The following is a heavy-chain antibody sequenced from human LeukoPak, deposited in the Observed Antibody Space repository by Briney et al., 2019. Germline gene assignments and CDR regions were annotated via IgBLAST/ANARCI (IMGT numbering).Heavy chain of an antibody. CDR1: GFTFSSYA. Sequence: GGSVRLSCAASGFTFSSYAMSWVRQAPGKGLEWVSSISDSGGSTFYADSVKGRFTISRDNSKNTLYLQMNSLRAEDTAVYSCAKDQHMVRGLMPDYWGQGTLVTVSS. J-gene: IGHJ4*02. CDR2: ISDSGGST. CDR3: AKDQHMVRGLMPDY. D-gene: IGHD3-10*01. V-gene: IGHV3-23*01.